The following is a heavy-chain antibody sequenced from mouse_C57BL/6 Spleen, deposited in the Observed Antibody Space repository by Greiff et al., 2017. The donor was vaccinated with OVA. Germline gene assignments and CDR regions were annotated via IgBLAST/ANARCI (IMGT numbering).Heavy chain of an antibody. CDR3: ARGGRRGDYYAMDY. CDR2: INPNNGGT. CDR1: GYTFTDYN. J-gene: IGHJ4*01. V-gene: IGHV1-22*01. Sequence: VQLKQSGPELVKPGASVKMSCKASGYTFTDYNMHWVKQSHGKSLEWIGYINPNNGGTSYNQKFKGKATLTVNKSSSTAYMELRSLTSEDSAVYYCARGGRRGDYYAMDYWGQGTSVTVSS. D-gene: IGHD2-12*01.